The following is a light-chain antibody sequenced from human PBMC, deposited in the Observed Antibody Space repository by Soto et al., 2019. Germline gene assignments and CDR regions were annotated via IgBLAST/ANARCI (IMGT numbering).Light chain of an antibody. CDR3: QHYDSYSWT. Sequence: DIQMTQSPSTLSASVGDTVTITCRASQRIGTWLAWYQQKPGKAPKVLIYDASRLESGVPSRFSGSGSGTEFTLTISSLQPDDFAAYYCQHYDSYSWTFGQGTKVEI. CDR1: QRIGTW. V-gene: IGKV1-5*01. CDR2: DAS. J-gene: IGKJ1*01.